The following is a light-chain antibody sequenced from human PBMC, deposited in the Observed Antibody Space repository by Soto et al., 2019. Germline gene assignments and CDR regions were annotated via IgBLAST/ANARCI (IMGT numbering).Light chain of an antibody. Sequence: QSVRTQPPSASGTPGQRVTISCSGSSSNIGSNTVNWYQQLPGTAPKLLIYSNNQRPSGVPDRFSGSKSGTSASLAISGLQSEDEADYYCAAWDDSLNGQVFGGGTKVTVL. J-gene: IGLJ2*01. CDR3: AAWDDSLNGQV. CDR2: SNN. CDR1: SSNIGSNT. V-gene: IGLV1-44*01.